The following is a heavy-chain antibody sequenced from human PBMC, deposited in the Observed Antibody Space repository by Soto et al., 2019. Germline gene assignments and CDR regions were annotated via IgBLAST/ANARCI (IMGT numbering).Heavy chain of an antibody. CDR2: IGTAGDT. J-gene: IGHJ6*02. Sequence: GGSLRLSCAASGFTFSSYDMHWVRQATGKGLEWVSAIGTAGDTYYPGSVKGRFTISRENAKNSLYLQMNSLRAGDTAEYYCARARGGERATPDYYYGLDVWGQGTTVTVSS. V-gene: IGHV3-13*01. CDR3: ARARGGERATPDYYYGLDV. D-gene: IGHD1-26*01. CDR1: GFTFSSYD.